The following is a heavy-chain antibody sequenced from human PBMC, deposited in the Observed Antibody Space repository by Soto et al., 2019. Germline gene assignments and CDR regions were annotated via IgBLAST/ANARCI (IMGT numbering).Heavy chain of an antibody. CDR1: GGSISSYY. CDR3: GRDRRYSSGWYSMYYYYGMDV. J-gene: IGHJ6*02. D-gene: IGHD6-19*01. V-gene: IGHV4-59*01. CDR2: IYYSGST. Sequence: SETLSLTCTVSGGSISSYYWSWIRQPPGKGLEWIGYIYYSGSTNYNPSLKSRVTISVDTSKNQFSLKLSSVTAADTAVYYCGRDRRYSSGWYSMYYYYGMDVWGQGTTVTVSS.